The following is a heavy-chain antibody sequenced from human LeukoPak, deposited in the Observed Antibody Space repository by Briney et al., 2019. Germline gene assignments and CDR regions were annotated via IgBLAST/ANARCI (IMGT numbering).Heavy chain of an antibody. CDR1: GDSISNSY. CDR3: ASHKDYGDPYDY. D-gene: IGHD4-17*01. Sequence: SETLSLTCTVSGDSISNSYWSWIRQSPGKGLEWMGYIYHSGSTNYNPSLKSRVTISVDTSKNQFSLKLSSVTAADTAVYYCASHKDYGDPYDYWGQGTLVTVSS. J-gene: IGHJ4*02. CDR2: IYHSGST. V-gene: IGHV4-59*01.